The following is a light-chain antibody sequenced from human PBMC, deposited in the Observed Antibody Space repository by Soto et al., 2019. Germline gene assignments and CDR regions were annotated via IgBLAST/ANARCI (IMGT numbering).Light chain of an antibody. V-gene: IGLV2-11*01. J-gene: IGLJ1*01. Sequence: QSALTQPRSVSGSLGQSVTISCTGTSSDVGTYNYVSWYQQHPGKAPKVMIYDVSVRPSGVPDRFSGSKSGNTASLTISGLQAEDEADYYCCSYAGSPRYVLGTGTKVTVL. CDR1: SSDVGTYNY. CDR2: DVS. CDR3: CSYAGSPRYV.